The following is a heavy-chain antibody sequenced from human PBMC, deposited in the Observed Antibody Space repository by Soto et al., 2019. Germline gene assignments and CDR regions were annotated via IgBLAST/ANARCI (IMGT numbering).Heavy chain of an antibody. CDR3: AKVLRGDPSPL. V-gene: IGHV3-23*01. CDR2: ISGSGDST. Sequence: EVQLLESGGGLVQPGGSLRLSCVASGFTFSSYAMTWVRQGPGKGLEWVSTISGSGDSTYYADSVKGRFTISRDNSRTTLYLQMSSLRAEDTAVYYCAKVLRGDPSPLWGQGTPVTVSS. D-gene: IGHD3-16*01. CDR1: GFTFSSYA. J-gene: IGHJ4*02.